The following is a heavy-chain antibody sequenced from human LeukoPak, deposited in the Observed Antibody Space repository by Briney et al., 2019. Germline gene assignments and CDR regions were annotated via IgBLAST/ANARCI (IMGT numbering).Heavy chain of an antibody. J-gene: IGHJ6*02. CDR1: GGSFSGYY. D-gene: IGHD2-2*01. V-gene: IGHV4-34*01. CDR2: INHGGST. CDR3: ARGIFIVVVPAAYYYYGMDV. Sequence: SETLSLTCAVYGGSFSGYYWSWIRQPPGKGLEWIGEINHGGSTNYNPSLKSRVTISVDTSKNQFSLKLSSVTAADTAVYYCARGIFIVVVPAAYYYYGMDVWGQGTTVTVSS.